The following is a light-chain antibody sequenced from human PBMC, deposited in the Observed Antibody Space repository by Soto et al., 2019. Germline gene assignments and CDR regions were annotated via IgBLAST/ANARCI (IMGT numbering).Light chain of an antibody. CDR2: SNN. Sequence: QSVLTQPPSASGTPGQRVTISCSGSSSKIASNTVNWYQQLPGTAPKLLIYSNNQRPSGVPVRFSGSKSGTSASLAISGLQSEDEADYYCAAWDDSLNGRDWVFGGGTKLTVL. CDR1: SSKIASNT. J-gene: IGLJ3*02. V-gene: IGLV1-44*01. CDR3: AAWDDSLNGRDWV.